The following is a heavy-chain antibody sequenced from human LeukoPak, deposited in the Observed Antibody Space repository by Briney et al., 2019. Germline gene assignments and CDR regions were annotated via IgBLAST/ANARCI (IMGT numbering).Heavy chain of an antibody. D-gene: IGHD5-24*01. CDR3: AKDRVSGDGYNSLDY. Sequence: GGSLRLSCAASGFSFNSYAMNWVRQVPGKGLEWVSDITGPADVTTYADSVKGRFTISRDNSKNTAFLQMDSLRAEDTAVYYCAKDRVSGDGYNSLDYWGQGTLVTVSS. V-gene: IGHV3-23*01. J-gene: IGHJ4*02. CDR1: GFSFNSYA. CDR2: ITGPADVT.